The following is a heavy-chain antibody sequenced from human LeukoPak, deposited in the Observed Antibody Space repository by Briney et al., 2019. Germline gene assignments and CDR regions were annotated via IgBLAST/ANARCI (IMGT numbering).Heavy chain of an antibody. Sequence: SQTLSLTCTVSGGSISSGSYYWGWIRQPPGKGLEWIGSIYHTGNTYYNPSLKSRVTISVDTSKNQFSLKLSSVTAADTAVYYCARPLSGSFSFNYWGQGTLVTVSS. CDR2: IYHTGNT. CDR3: ARPLSGSFSFNY. V-gene: IGHV4-39*01. J-gene: IGHJ4*02. D-gene: IGHD1-26*01. CDR1: GGSISSGSYY.